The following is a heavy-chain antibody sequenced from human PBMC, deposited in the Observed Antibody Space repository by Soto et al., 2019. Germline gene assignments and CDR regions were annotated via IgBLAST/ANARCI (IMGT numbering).Heavy chain of an antibody. Sequence: GGSLRLCCAACGFTVRDNYMTWVRQAPGKGLEWVSYISGSSSTIDYADSVKGRFTIFRDNAKNTLYLQMNSLTAEDTAVYYCARGLYLDYGQDYWGRGTLVTVSS. J-gene: IGHJ4*02. D-gene: IGHD4-17*01. CDR1: GFTVRDNY. CDR3: ARGLYLDYGQDY. V-gene: IGHV3-48*04. CDR2: ISGSSSTI.